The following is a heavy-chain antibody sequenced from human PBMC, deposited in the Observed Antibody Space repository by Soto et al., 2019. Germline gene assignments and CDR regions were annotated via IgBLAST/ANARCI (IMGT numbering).Heavy chain of an antibody. CDR1: GFLFSNYA. CDR3: AKFRGPTYDFYYRDA. Sequence: EVQLLESGGGVVQPGGSLTLSCAASGFLFSNYAMTWVRQAPGKGLEWVSSRGSGGSTYQADSVKGRFIISRDNSKNMLYLQMDSLRAEYTAGYYCAKFRGPTYDFYYRDAGGKGTTVIVS. J-gene: IGHJ6*03. D-gene: IGHD3-10*01. V-gene: IGHV3-23*01. CDR2: SRGSGGST.